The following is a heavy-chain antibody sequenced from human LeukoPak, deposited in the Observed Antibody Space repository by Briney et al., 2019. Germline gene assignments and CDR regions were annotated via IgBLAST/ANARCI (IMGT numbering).Heavy chain of an antibody. D-gene: IGHD3-22*01. CDR1: GITVSNYG. J-gene: IGHJ4*02. Sequence: GGSLRLSCAVSGITVSNYGMSWVRLAPGKGLEWAAGISGGGGTNYADSVKGRFTISRDNSKNTLYLQVNSLRAEDTAVYFCAKRGVVIRVILVGFHKEAYYFDSWGQGALVTVSS. V-gene: IGHV3-23*01. CDR3: AKRGVVIRVILVGFHKEAYYFDS. CDR2: ISGGGGT.